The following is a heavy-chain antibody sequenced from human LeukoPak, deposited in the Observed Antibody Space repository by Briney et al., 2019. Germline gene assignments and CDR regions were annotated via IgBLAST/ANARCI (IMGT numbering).Heavy chain of an antibody. CDR2: ISYDGSKK. D-gene: IGHD3-10*01. CDR3: AITTWGVYYFDY. V-gene: IGHV3-30*03. J-gene: IGHJ4*02. CDR1: GFTFSSYG. Sequence: GRSLRLSCAASGFTFSSYGMHWVRQAPGKGLEWVAVISYDGSKKYYADSVKGRFTISRDNSKNTLYLQMNSLRAEDTAVYYCAITTWGVYYFDYWGQGTLVTVSS.